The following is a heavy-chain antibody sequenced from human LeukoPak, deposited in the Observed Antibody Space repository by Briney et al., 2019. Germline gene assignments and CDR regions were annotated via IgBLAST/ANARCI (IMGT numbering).Heavy chain of an antibody. CDR3: AKDSFMITMIVVVPLFDY. CDR1: GFTFSSYA. CDR2: ISGSGGST. V-gene: IGHV3-23*01. D-gene: IGHD3-22*01. J-gene: IGHJ4*02. Sequence: PGGSLRLSCAASGFTFSSYAMSWVRQAPGKGLEWDSAISGSGGSTYYADSVKGRFTISRDNSKNTLYLQMNSLRAEDTAVYYCAKDSFMITMIVVVPLFDYWGQGTLVTVSS.